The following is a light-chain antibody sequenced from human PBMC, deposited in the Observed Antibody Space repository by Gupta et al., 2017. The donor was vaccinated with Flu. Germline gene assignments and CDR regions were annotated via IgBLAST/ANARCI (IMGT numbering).Light chain of an antibody. Sequence: VTLGKPASISCSASQSRVHSNGNTYLNWFQQRPGQSPRRLIYKASNRDSGVPDRFSGSGSGTDFTLKISRVEADDVGVYYCRQRKCCPYAFGQGTKLDI. CDR3: RQRKCCPYA. J-gene: IGKJ2*01. V-gene: IGKV2-30*02. CDR2: KAS. CDR1: QSRVHSNGNTY.